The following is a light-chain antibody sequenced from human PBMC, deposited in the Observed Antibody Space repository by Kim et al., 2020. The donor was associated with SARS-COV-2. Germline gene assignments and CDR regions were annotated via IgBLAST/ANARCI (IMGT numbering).Light chain of an antibody. Sequence: GQSITISCTGTSSDVGGYNYVSWYQQHPGKAPKLMIYSVSHRPSGVSNRFSGYKSGNTASLTISGLQAEDEADYYCSSYTSSSTVVFGGGTQLTVL. CDR1: SSDVGGYNY. CDR2: SVS. J-gene: IGLJ2*01. CDR3: SSYTSSSTVV. V-gene: IGLV2-14*03.